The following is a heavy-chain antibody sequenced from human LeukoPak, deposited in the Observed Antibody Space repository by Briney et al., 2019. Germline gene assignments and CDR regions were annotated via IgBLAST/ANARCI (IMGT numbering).Heavy chain of an antibody. D-gene: IGHD5-18*01. CDR1: GFSLRSSGMC. V-gene: IGHV2-70*11. J-gene: IGHJ6*03. Sequence: SGPTLVNPTQTLTLTCTFSGFSLRSSGMCVSWVRQPPGKALEWLVRIDWDDDKYYSTSLKTRLTISKDTSKNQVVLTMTNMDPVDTATYYCARILVDTTMTYFYYYMDVWGKGTTVTVSS. CDR3: ARILVDTTMTYFYYYMDV. CDR2: IDWDDDK.